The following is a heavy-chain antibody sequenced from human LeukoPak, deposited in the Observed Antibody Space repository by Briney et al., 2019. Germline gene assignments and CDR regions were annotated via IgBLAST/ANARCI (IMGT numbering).Heavy chain of an antibody. CDR2: ISGSGGST. J-gene: IGHJ4*02. V-gene: IGHV3-23*01. CDR3: AKDQLRYSDSSGYHNRVDY. CDR1: GFTFSSYA. D-gene: IGHD3-22*01. Sequence: GGSLRLSCAASGFTFSSYAMSWVRQAPGKGLEWVSAISGSGGSTYYADSVKGRFTISRDNSKNTLYLQMNSLRAEDTAVYYCAKDQLRYSDSSGYHNRVDYWGQGTLVTVSS.